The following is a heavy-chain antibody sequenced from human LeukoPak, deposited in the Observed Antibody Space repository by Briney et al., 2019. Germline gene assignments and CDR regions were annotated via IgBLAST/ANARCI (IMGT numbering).Heavy chain of an antibody. CDR1: GFTFSGHW. Sequence: GGSLRLSCAASGFTFSGHWMSWVRQAPGKGLEWVADIKQDGSEKLYVNSVRGRFTISRDNAKMSLFLQMNSLRAEDTAVYYCARDNGVVHGVYYMDVWGKGTTVTVS. V-gene: IGHV3-7*01. D-gene: IGHD3-3*01. CDR3: ARDNGVVHGVYYMDV. CDR2: IKQDGSEK. J-gene: IGHJ6*03.